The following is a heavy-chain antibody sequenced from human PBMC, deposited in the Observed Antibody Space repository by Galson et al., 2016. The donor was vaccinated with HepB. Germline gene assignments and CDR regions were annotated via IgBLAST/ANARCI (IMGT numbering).Heavy chain of an antibody. J-gene: IGHJ6*04. Sequence: SLRLSCAASGFTFNNYGMTWVRQAPGKGLEGVSSISRSGDSTDYADSVKGRFTISRDNSKNTLSLQMNSLRAEATAVYYCVQGSTAPAVWGKGTTVTVSS. D-gene: IGHD1-26*01. CDR3: VQGSTAPAV. CDR2: ISRSGDST. V-gene: IGHV3-23*01. CDR1: GFTFNNYG.